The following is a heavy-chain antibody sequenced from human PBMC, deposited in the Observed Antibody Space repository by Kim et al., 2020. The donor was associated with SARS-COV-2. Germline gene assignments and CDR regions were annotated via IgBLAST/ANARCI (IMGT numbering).Heavy chain of an antibody. Sequence: SETLSLTCTVSDDSIYSYYWSWIRQPPGKGLEWIGYIYKSGGTKYNPSLRSRVTMSLDTSKTQFSLRLTSVSAADTAIYYCARHGVYDYHFEYWGQGILV. V-gene: IGHV4-59*08. CDR3: ARHGVYDYHFEY. CDR2: IYKSGGT. CDR1: DDSIYSYY. J-gene: IGHJ4*02. D-gene: IGHD5-12*01.